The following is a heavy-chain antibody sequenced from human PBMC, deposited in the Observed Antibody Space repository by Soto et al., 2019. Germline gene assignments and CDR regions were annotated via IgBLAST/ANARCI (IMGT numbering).Heavy chain of an antibody. Sequence: GASVKVSCKASGGTFSSYAISWVRQAPGPGLEWMGGIIPIFGTANYAQKFQGRVTITADESTSTAYMELSSLRSEDTAVYYCARVGSMITFGGVIAPYYYGMDVWGQGTTVTVS. CDR3: ARVGSMITFGGVIAPYYYGMDV. J-gene: IGHJ6*02. D-gene: IGHD3-16*02. CDR2: IIPIFGTA. V-gene: IGHV1-69*13. CDR1: GGTFSSYA.